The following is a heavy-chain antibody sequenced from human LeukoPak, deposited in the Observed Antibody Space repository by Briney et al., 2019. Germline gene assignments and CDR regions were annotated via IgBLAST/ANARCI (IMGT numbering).Heavy chain of an antibody. V-gene: IGHV3-53*01. CDR3: AKAASGIVGAIDY. D-gene: IGHD1-26*01. J-gene: IGHJ4*02. CDR2: IYSGGST. CDR1: GFTVSSNY. Sequence: GGSLRLSCAASGFTVSSNYMSWVRQAPGKGLEWVSVIYSGGSTYYADSVKGRFTISRDNSKNTLYLQMNSLRAEDTAVYYCAKAASGIVGAIDYWGQGTLVTVSS.